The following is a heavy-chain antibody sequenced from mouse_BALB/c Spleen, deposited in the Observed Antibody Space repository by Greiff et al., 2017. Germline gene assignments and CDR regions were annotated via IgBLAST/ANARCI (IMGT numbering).Heavy chain of an antibody. V-gene: IGHV1-12*01. CDR2: IYPGNGDT. Sequence: QVQLQQPGAELVKPGASVKMSCKASGYTFTSYNMHWVKQTPGQGLEWIGAIYPGNGDTSYNQKFKGKATLTADKSSSTAYMQLSSLTSEDSAVYYCAREYYGSSLYFDYWGQGTTLTVSS. D-gene: IGHD1-1*01. J-gene: IGHJ2*01. CDR1: GYTFTSYN. CDR3: AREYYGSSLYFDY.